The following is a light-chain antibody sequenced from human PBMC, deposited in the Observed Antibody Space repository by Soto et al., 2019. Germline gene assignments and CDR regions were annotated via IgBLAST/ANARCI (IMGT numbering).Light chain of an antibody. CDR2: GAS. V-gene: IGKV3-20*01. CDR3: QQYGSSLGT. J-gene: IGKJ3*01. CDR1: QSVSSSY. Sequence: EIVLTQSPGTLSLSPGERATLSCRASQSVSSSYLAWYQQKPGQAPRLLIYGASSRATGIPDRFSGSGSGTDLNLTISRLEPEDFAVYYCQQYGSSLGTFGPGTKVDIK.